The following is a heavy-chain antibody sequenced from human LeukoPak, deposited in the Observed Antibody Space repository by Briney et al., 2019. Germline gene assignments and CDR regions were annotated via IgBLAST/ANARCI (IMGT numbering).Heavy chain of an antibody. CDR3: ARGHNSGSYYYMDV. J-gene: IGHJ6*03. V-gene: IGHV3-23*01. CDR1: GFTFINYA. D-gene: IGHD6-19*01. Sequence: GGSLRLSCAASGFTFINYAMTWVRQAPGKGPEWVSGFTGGGGGAYYADSVKGRSTISRDNSMNTLSLQMNSLRAEDTAIYYCARGHNSGSYYYMDVWGKGTTVTVSS. CDR2: FTGGGGGA.